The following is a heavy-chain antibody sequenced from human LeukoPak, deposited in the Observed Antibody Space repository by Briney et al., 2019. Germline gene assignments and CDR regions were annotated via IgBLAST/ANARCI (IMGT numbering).Heavy chain of an antibody. CDR2: ISSSSSYI. V-gene: IGHV3-21*01. CDR3: VGSIAAAGTGMDV. Sequence: PGGSLRLSCAASGFTFSSYSMNWVRQAPGKGLEWVSSISSSSSYIYYADSVKGRFTISRDNAKNSLYLQMNSLRAEDTAVYYCVGSIAAAGTGMDVWGQGTTVTVSS. J-gene: IGHJ6*02. D-gene: IGHD6-13*01. CDR1: GFTFSSYS.